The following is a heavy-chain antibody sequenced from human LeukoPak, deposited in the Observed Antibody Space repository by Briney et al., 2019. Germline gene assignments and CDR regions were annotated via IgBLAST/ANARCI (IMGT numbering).Heavy chain of an antibody. CDR1: GFTFSTYE. D-gene: IGHD3-22*01. Sequence: GGSLRLPCAASGFTFSTYEMIWVRQAPGKGLEWVSYISTSGTTIYYAASVKGRFTISRDNADNSLYLQMNSLRAEDTALYYCARQSDSSGFFFDYWGQGTLVTVSS. CDR3: ARQSDSSGFFFDY. V-gene: IGHV3-48*03. J-gene: IGHJ4*02. CDR2: ISTSGTTI.